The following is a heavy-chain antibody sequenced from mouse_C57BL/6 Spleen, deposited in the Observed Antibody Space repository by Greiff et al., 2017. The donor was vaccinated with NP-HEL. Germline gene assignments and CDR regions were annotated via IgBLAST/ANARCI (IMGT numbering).Heavy chain of an antibody. V-gene: IGHV1-82*01. CDR2: IYPGDGDT. CDR3: ARIHSKGGWFAY. J-gene: IGHJ3*01. Sequence: QVQLQQSGPELVKPGASVKISCKASGYAFSSSWMNWVKQRPGKGLEWIGRIYPGDGDTNYNGKFKGKATLSADKSSSTAYMQLSSLTSEDSAVYFCARIHSKGGWFAYWGQGTLVTVSA. CDR1: GYAFSSSW.